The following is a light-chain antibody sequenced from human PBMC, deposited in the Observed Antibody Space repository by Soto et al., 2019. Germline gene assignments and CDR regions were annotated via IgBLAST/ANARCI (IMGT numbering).Light chain of an antibody. CDR2: EVS. V-gene: IGLV2-14*01. J-gene: IGLJ1*01. Sequence: QSVLTQPASVSGSPGQSITISCTGTSTDVGAYNFVSWYQQHPGKAPKLMIYEVSNRPSGVSNRFSGSKSGNTASLIISGLQPEDEADYFCSSYAGSYTYVFATGTKVTVL. CDR1: STDVGAYNF. CDR3: SSYAGSYTYV.